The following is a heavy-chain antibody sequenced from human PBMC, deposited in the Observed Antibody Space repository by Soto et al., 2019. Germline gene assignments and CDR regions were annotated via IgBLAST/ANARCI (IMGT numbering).Heavy chain of an antibody. CDR2: INHSGST. CDR1: GGSFSGYY. J-gene: IGHJ6*02. Sequence: SATLSLTCAVYGGSFSGYYWSWIRQPPGKGLEWIGEINHSGSTNYNPSLKSRVTISVDTSKNQFSLKLSSVTAADTAVYYCARVRVSLWFGEYYYYYGMDVWGQGTTVTVSS. D-gene: IGHD3-10*01. V-gene: IGHV4-34*01. CDR3: ARVRVSLWFGEYYYYYGMDV.